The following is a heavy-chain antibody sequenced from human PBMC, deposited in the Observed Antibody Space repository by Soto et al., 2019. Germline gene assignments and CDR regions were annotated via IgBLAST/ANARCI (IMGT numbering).Heavy chain of an antibody. CDR1: GYTFTSYG. D-gene: IGHD2-2*01. CDR2: ISAYNGNT. J-gene: IGHJ6*02. V-gene: IGHV1-18*01. Sequence: GASVKVSCKASGYTFTSYGISWVRQAPGQGLEWMGWISAYNGNTNYAQKLQGRVTMTTDTSTSTAYMELRSLRSDDTAVYYCARDGVVVLPAAHYYYYGMDVWGQGTTVTVSS. CDR3: ARDGVVVLPAAHYYYYGMDV.